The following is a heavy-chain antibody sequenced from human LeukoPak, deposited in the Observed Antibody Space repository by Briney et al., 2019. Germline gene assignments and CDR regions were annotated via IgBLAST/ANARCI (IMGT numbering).Heavy chain of an antibody. J-gene: IGHJ6*03. D-gene: IGHD1-26*01. Sequence: SETLSLTCTASGGSISTSNYYWGWIRQPPGKGLEWIGYIYYSGSTNYNPSLKSRVTISVDTSKNQFSLKLRSVTAADTAVYYCARVGYYYYYMDVWGKGTTVTVSS. CDR3: ARVGYYYYYMDV. CDR1: GGSISTSNYY. V-gene: IGHV4-61*05. CDR2: IYYSGST.